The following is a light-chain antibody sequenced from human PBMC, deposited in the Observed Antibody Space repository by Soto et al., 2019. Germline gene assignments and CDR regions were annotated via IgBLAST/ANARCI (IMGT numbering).Light chain of an antibody. CDR1: QSVSSY. Sequence: EIVLTQSPATLSLSPGERATLSFRASQSVSSYLAWYQQKPGQAPRLLIYDASNRATGIPARFSGSGSGTDFTLTISSLQSEDFAVYYCQQYNNWPPITFGQGTRLEI. CDR2: DAS. J-gene: IGKJ5*01. CDR3: QQYNNWPPIT. V-gene: IGKV3-11*01.